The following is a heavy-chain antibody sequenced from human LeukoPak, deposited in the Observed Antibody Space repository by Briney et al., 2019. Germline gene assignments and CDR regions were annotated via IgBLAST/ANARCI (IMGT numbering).Heavy chain of an antibody. D-gene: IGHD3-3*01. CDR1: GYSISSGYY. Sequence: PSETLSLTCAVSGYSISSGYYWGWIRQPPGKGLEWIGSIYHSGSTYYNPSLKSRVTISVDTSKNQFSPKLSSVTAADTAVYYCARPAYDFWSGYPHYFDYWGQGTLVTVSS. V-gene: IGHV4-38-2*01. J-gene: IGHJ4*02. CDR2: IYHSGST. CDR3: ARPAYDFWSGYPHYFDY.